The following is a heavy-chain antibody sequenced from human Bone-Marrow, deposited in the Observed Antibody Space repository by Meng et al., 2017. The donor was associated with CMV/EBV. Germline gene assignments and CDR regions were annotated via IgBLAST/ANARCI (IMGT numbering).Heavy chain of an antibody. J-gene: IGHJ4*02. Sequence: GSLRLSCTVSGGSISSYYWSWIRQPPGKGLEWIGEINHSGSTNYNPSLKSRVTISVDTSKNQFSLKLSSVTAADTAVYYCARPLITMVRGGFDYWGQGTLVTVSS. CDR2: INHSGST. V-gene: IGHV4-34*01. CDR3: ARPLITMVRGGFDY. D-gene: IGHD3-10*01. CDR1: GGSISSYY.